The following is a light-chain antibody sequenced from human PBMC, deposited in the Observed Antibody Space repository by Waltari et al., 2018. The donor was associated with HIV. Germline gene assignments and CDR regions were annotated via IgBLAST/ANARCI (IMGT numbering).Light chain of an antibody. CDR3: QQYYNTPLT. V-gene: IGKV4-1*01. Sequence: TINCKSSQSVLYNSNNKNYLAWYQQKPGQPPRLLIYWASTRESGVPARFSGSGSGTDFTLTISALQAEDVALYYCQQYYNTPLTFGGGTRVEIK. J-gene: IGKJ4*01. CDR2: WAS. CDR1: QSVLYNSNNKNY.